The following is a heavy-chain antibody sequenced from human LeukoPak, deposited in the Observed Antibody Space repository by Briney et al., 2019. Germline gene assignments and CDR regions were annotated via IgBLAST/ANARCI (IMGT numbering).Heavy chain of an antibody. D-gene: IGHD3-22*01. Sequence: SETLSLTCTVSGGSISSSSYYWVWIRQPPGKGLEWIGSIYYSGSTYYNPSLKSRVTISVDTSKNQFSLKLSSVTAADTAVYYCARGYYDSSGYYLGFDYWGQGTLVTVSS. CDR1: GGSISSSSYY. CDR2: IYYSGST. V-gene: IGHV4-39*07. CDR3: ARGYYDSSGYYLGFDY. J-gene: IGHJ4*02.